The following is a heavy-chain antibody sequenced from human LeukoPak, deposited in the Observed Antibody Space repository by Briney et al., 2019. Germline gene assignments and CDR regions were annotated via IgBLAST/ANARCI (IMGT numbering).Heavy chain of an antibody. Sequence: SQTLSLTCTVSGGSTSSGGYYWSWIRQPPGKGLEWIGYIYHSGSTYYNPSLKSRVTISVDRSKNQFSLKLSSVTAADTAVYYCASSGSYSFYYFDYWGQGTLVTVSS. CDR3: ASSGSYSFYYFDY. V-gene: IGHV4-30-2*01. J-gene: IGHJ4*02. CDR1: GGSTSSGGYY. CDR2: IYHSGST. D-gene: IGHD1-26*01.